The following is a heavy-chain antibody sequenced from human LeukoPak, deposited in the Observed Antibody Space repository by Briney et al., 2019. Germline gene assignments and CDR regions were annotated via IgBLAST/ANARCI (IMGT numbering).Heavy chain of an antibody. V-gene: IGHV1-18*01. J-gene: IGHJ4*02. Sequence: GASVKVSCKASGYTFTSYGISWVRQAPGQGLEWMGWISAYNGNTNYAQKLQGRVTMTRDTSISTAYMELSSLRSEDTAVYYCARDTVPYGDYGASFDYWGQGTLVTVSS. D-gene: IGHD4-17*01. CDR2: ISAYNGNT. CDR1: GYTFTSYG. CDR3: ARDTVPYGDYGASFDY.